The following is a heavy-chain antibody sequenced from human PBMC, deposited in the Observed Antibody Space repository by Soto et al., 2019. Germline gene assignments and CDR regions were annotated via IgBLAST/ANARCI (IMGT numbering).Heavy chain of an antibody. V-gene: IGHV3-66*01. Sequence: EVQLVESGGGLVQPGGSLRLSCAASGFTVSTKYMSWVRQAPGKGLEWVSVIYSGGSTFYADSVRGRFTISRDNSKNTVKLQMTSLRAEDTAVYYCARDPWAEDYWGQGTLVIVSS. CDR2: IYSGGST. CDR1: GFTVSTKY. D-gene: IGHD3-16*01. CDR3: ARDPWAEDY. J-gene: IGHJ4*02.